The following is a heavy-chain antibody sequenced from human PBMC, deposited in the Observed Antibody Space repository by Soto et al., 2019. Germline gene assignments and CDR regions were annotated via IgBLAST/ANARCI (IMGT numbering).Heavy chain of an antibody. CDR3: ARDAGLMSSIFYDILSGGMDV. Sequence: QVQLVESGGGVVQPGRSLRLSCAASGFTFSSYGMHWVRQAPGKGLEWVAVIWYDGSNKYYADSVKGRFTISRDNSKNTLSLQMNSLRAEDKAVYYCARDAGLMSSIFYDILSGGMDVWGKGTTVTVSA. CDR2: IWYDGSNK. J-gene: IGHJ6*04. V-gene: IGHV3-33*01. CDR1: GFTFSSYG. D-gene: IGHD3-9*01.